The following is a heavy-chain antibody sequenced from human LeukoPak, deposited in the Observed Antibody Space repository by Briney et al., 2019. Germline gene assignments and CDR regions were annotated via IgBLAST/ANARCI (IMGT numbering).Heavy chain of an antibody. J-gene: IGHJ5*02. CDR3: ARGTPTPYDYVWGSYRGQWFDP. CDR2: INHSGST. V-gene: IGHV4-34*01. CDR1: GGSFSGYY. Sequence: SETLSLTCAVYGGSFSGYYWSWIRQPPGKGLGWIGEINHSGSTNHNPSLKSRVTISVDTSKNQFSLKLSSVTAADTAVYYCARGTPTPYDYVWGSYRGQWFDPWGQGTLVTVSS. D-gene: IGHD3-16*02.